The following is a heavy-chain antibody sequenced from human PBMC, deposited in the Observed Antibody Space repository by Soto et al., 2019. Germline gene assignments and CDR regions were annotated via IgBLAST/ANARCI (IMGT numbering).Heavy chain of an antibody. Sequence: PSQTLSLTCAISGDCVSNNTTGWNWIRQSPSRGLEWLGRTYYRSKWYNDYAVSVKSRIIINPDTSKNQFSLQLSSVTPEDTAVYYCARERYGDYGRGTFDIWGQGTMVTVSS. CDR2: TYYRSKWYN. CDR1: GDCVSNNTTG. D-gene: IGHD4-17*01. CDR3: ARERYGDYGRGTFDI. J-gene: IGHJ3*02. V-gene: IGHV6-1*01.